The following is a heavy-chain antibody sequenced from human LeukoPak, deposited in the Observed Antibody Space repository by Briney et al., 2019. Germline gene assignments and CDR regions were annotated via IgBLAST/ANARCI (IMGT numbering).Heavy chain of an antibody. V-gene: IGHV3-11*04. CDR3: ASERPSSSWYDY. D-gene: IGHD6-13*01. CDR2: ISSSGSTI. Sequence: PGGSLRLSCAASGFTFSDYYMSWIRQAPGKGLEWVSYISSSGSTIYYADSVRGRFTISRDNAKNTLYLQMNSLRAEDTAVYFCASERPSSSWYDYWGQGTLVTVSS. J-gene: IGHJ4*02. CDR1: GFTFSDYY.